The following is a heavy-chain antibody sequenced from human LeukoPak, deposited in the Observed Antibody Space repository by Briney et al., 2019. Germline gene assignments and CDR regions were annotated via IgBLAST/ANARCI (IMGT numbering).Heavy chain of an antibody. J-gene: IGHJ4*02. Sequence: SETLSLTCNVSGGSISSGGYYWTWIRQPPGKGLELIGFTYASGTTYYNPSLMKRVTISVHGSKNLFSLNLSSATAADTAVYYCARRRSGYPFDYWGQGTLVTVSS. CDR1: GGSISSGGYY. D-gene: IGHD5-12*01. CDR2: TYASGTT. V-gene: IGHV4-30-2*01. CDR3: ARRRSGYPFDY.